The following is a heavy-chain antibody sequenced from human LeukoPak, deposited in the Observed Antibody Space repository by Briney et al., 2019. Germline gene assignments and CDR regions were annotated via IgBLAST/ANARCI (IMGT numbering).Heavy chain of an antibody. Sequence: LEWMGWISAYNGNTNYAQKLQGRVTMTTDTSTSTAYMELRSLRSDDTAVYYCARWAYHFDYWGQGTLVTVSS. D-gene: IGHD1-26*01. CDR2: ISAYNGNT. V-gene: IGHV1-18*01. J-gene: IGHJ4*02. CDR3: ARWAYHFDY.